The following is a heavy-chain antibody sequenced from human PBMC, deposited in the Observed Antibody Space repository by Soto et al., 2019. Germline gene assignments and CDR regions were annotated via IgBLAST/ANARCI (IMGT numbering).Heavy chain of an antibody. CDR2: ISGSGGST. CDR3: ATLPLVGDTPPRH. J-gene: IGHJ4*02. D-gene: IGHD1-26*01. Sequence: GGSLRLSCAASGFTFSSYAMSWVRQAPGKGLEWVSAISGSGGSTYYADSVKGRYTISRDNSKNTLYLQMNSLRAEDTAVYYCATLPLVGDTPPRHWGQGTPVPVAS. CDR1: GFTFSSYA. V-gene: IGHV3-23*01.